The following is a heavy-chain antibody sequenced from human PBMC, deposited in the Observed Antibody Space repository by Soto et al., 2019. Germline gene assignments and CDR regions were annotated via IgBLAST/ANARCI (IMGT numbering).Heavy chain of an antibody. Sequence: QVQLVESGGGVVQPGRSLRLSCAASGFTFSSYAMHWVRQAPGKGLEWVAVISYDGSNKYYADSVKGRFTISRDNSKNTLYLQMNSLRAEDTAVHYCARATTTVVTPFYFDYWGQGTLVTVSS. CDR3: ARATTTVVTPFYFDY. CDR2: ISYDGSNK. J-gene: IGHJ4*02. CDR1: GFTFSSYA. V-gene: IGHV3-30-3*01. D-gene: IGHD4-17*01.